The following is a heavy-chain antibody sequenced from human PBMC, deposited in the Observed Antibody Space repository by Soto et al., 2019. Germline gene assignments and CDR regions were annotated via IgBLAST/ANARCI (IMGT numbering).Heavy chain of an antibody. V-gene: IGHV1-24*01. Sequence: ASVKVSCKVSGYTLTELSMHWVRQAPGKGLEWMGGFDPEDGETIYAQKFQGRVTMTEDTSTDTAYMELSSLRSEDTAVYYCANMVRGAKGYNYYYYMDVWGKGTTVTVSS. D-gene: IGHD3-10*01. CDR1: GYTLTELS. CDR3: ANMVRGAKGYNYYYYMDV. J-gene: IGHJ6*03. CDR2: FDPEDGET.